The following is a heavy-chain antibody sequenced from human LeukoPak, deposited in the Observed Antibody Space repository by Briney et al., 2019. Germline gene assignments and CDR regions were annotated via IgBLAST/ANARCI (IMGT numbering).Heavy chain of an antibody. V-gene: IGHV4-34*01. CDR3: ARVMTTVITWFDP. CDR1: GGSFSGYY. CDR2: INHSGST. J-gene: IGHJ5*02. Sequence: KPSETLSLTCAVYGGSFSGYYWSWIRQPPGKGLEWIGEINHSGSTNYNPSLKSRVTISVDTSKNQFSLKLSSVTAADTAVYYCARVMTTVITWFDPWGQGTLVTVSS. D-gene: IGHD4-17*01.